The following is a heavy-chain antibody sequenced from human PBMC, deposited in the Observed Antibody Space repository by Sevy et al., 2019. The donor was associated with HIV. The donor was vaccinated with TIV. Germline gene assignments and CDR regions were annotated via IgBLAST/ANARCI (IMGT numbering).Heavy chain of an antibody. CDR3: ARGKAALPGYYYGMDV. Sequence: GGSLRLSCAASGFTFSSYGMHWVRQAPGKGLEWVALIWYDGSNTYYADSVKGRFSISRDNSKNTLYLLMNSLRAEDTAVYYCARGKAALPGYYYGMDVWGQGTTVTVSS. J-gene: IGHJ6*02. CDR2: IWYDGSNT. D-gene: IGHD6-6*01. V-gene: IGHV3-33*08. CDR1: GFTFSSYG.